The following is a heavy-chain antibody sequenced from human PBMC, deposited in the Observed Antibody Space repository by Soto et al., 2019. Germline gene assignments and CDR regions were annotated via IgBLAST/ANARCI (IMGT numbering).Heavy chain of an antibody. CDR1: GGSVSSDNYY. Sequence: SETLSLTCTVSGGSVSSDNYYWNWIRQPPGKGLEWIGSIFYIGSTYYNPSLKSRVTISVDTSKNHFSLKLSSVTAADTAVYHCARHENYYGDFEYWGQGILVTVSS. CDR2: IFYIGST. D-gene: IGHD3-10*01. J-gene: IGHJ4*02. CDR3: ARHENYYGDFEY. V-gene: IGHV4-39*01.